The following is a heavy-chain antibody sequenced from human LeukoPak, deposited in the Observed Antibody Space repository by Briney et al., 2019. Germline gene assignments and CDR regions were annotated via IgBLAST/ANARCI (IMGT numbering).Heavy chain of an antibody. CDR1: GFTFSSYA. D-gene: IGHD3-3*01. J-gene: IGHJ6*02. CDR2: ISGSGGST. CDR3: AKPSGPYYDFWSGYSDEADYYYYYGMDV. Sequence: GGSLRLSCAASGFTFSSYAMSWVRQAPGKGLEWVSAISGSGGSTYYADSVKGRSTISRDNSKNTLYLQMYSLRAEDTAVYYCAKPSGPYYDFWSGYSDEADYYYYYGMDVWGQGTTVTVSS. V-gene: IGHV3-23*01.